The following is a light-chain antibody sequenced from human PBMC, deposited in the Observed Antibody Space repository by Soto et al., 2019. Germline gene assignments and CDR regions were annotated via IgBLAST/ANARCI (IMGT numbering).Light chain of an antibody. J-gene: IGKJ3*01. CDR2: GAS. CDR3: QQYGNTAGFT. Sequence: FSRSPGTLSLSPGQRAPLSRWASQSVSSTYLAWCQQKPGQDPSLLIYGASSRATGIPDSISGSGAGTEFTLTISRLEHEEFSANYCQQYGNTAGFTFGQGTKVDIK. V-gene: IGKV3-20*01. CDR1: QSVSSTY.